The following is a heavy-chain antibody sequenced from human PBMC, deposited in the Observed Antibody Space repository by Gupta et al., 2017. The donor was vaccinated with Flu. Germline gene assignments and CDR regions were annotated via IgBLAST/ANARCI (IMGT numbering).Heavy chain of an antibody. D-gene: IGHD5-12*01. J-gene: IGHJ4*02. V-gene: IGHV1-69*06. CDR1: GATFNSFA. Sequence: QVQLVQSGAEVKKTGSSVRVSCTASGATFNSFAIHWVRQAPGQGLEWMGGFIPVFGTKTYADKFLGRVIITTERSTSTAYIDLSSLKSDDTAVYYCATTGGGYDYNYFDYWGQGTLVTVSS. CDR3: ATTGGGYDYNYFDY. CDR2: FIPVFGTK.